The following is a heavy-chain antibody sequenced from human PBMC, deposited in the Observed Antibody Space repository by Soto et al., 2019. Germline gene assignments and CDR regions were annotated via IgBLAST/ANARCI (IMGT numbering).Heavy chain of an antibody. D-gene: IGHD3-10*01. Sequence: GGSLRLSCVASGFTFSSYAMRWVRQAPGRGLEWVSSITSTSNYIYYADSVKGRFTISRDNAKSTLFLQMNSLRAEDTAVYHCARVDRGIKDYYYGMDVWGQGTTVTVSS. J-gene: IGHJ6*02. CDR2: ITSTSNYI. CDR3: ARVDRGIKDYYYGMDV. V-gene: IGHV3-21*01. CDR1: GFTFSSYA.